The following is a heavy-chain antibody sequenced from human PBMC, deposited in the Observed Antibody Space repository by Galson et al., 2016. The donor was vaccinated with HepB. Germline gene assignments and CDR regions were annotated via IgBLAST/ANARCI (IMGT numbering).Heavy chain of an antibody. Sequence: SLRLSCAVSGFIVSNNYMIWVRQAPGKGLEWVSLIYSSGSTSYADSVKGRFTISRDSSQNTLYLQMNSLRAEDTAVYYCAGRHSQWPHWGQGTLVTVSS. CDR1: GFIVSNNY. J-gene: IGHJ4*02. CDR2: IYSSGST. CDR3: AGRHSQWPH. D-gene: IGHD6-19*01. V-gene: IGHV3-53*01.